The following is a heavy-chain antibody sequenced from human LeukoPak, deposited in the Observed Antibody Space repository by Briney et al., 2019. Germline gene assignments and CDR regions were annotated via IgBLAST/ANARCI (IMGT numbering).Heavy chain of an antibody. D-gene: IGHD3-16*01. CDR3: AKDWGEYFDYVWGSFTSFDF. CDR2: ISGSGGST. J-gene: IGHJ4*02. V-gene: IGHV3-23*01. CDR1: GFTFSNHW. Sequence: GGSLRLSCAASGFTFSNHWMTWVRQAPGKGLEWVSAISGSGGSTYYADSVKGRFTISRDNSKNTLYLQMNSLRAEDTAVYYCAKDWGEYFDYVWGSFTSFDFWGQGTLVTVSS.